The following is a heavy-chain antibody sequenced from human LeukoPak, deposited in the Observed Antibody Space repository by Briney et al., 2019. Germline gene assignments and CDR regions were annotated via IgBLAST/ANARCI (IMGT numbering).Heavy chain of an antibody. D-gene: IGHD4-17*01. CDR1: GYSISSGYY. CDR2: IYHSGST. Sequence: SETLSLTCAVSGYSISSGYYWGWIRQPPGEGLEWIGSIYHSGSTYYNPSLKSRVTISADTSKNQFSLKLSSVTAADTAMYYCANHAVTSTWFFDLWGRGTLVTVSS. J-gene: IGHJ2*01. CDR3: ANHAVTSTWFFDL. V-gene: IGHV4-38-2*01.